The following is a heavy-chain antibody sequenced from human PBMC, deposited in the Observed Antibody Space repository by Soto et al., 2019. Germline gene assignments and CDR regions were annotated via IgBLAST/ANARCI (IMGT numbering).Heavy chain of an antibody. V-gene: IGHV3-53*01. J-gene: IGHJ4*02. CDR2: IYSGGST. Sequence: PGGSLRLSCAASGFTVSSNYMSWVRQAPGKGLEWVSVIYSGGSTYYADSVKGRFTISRDNSKNTLYLQMNSLRAEDTAVYYCAREARFLEWLSIDYWGQGTLVTVSS. CDR3: AREARFLEWLSIDY. CDR1: GFTVSSNY. D-gene: IGHD3-3*01.